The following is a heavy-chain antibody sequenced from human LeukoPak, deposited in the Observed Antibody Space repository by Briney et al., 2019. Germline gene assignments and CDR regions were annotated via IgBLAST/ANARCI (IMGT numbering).Heavy chain of an antibody. J-gene: IGHJ3*02. CDR2: IIPIFGTA. D-gene: IGHD2-2*03. CDR3: ARGGYCSSTSCYREDAFDI. Sequence: GSSVKVSCKASGGTFSSYAISWVRQAPGQGLEWMGGIIPIFGTANYAQKFQGRVTITTDEPTSTAYMELSSLRSEDTAVYYCARGGYCSSTSCYREDAFDIWGQGKMVTVSS. V-gene: IGHV1-69*05. CDR1: GGTFSSYA.